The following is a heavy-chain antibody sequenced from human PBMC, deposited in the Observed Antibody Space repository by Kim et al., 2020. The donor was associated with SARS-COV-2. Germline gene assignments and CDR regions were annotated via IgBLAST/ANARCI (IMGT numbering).Heavy chain of an antibody. V-gene: IGHV4-34*01. CDR2: IDHTGAI. J-gene: IGHJ6*02. Sequence: SETLSLSCAVYGGSFSGYHWNWICKPQGRGQEWIGEIDHTGAISYNPSLNGRAAISVDMSRNQISLQLNFVTAADTAVYFCASGWAGVVPAPILGLGPHYDYYAMDVWGQGTRVTVSS. CDR3: ASGWAGVVPAPILGLGPHYDYYAMDV. D-gene: IGHD2-2*02. CDR1: GGSFSGYH.